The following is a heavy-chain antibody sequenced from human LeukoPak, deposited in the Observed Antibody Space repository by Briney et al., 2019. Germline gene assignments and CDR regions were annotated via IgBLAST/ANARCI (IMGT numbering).Heavy chain of an antibody. J-gene: IGHJ3*02. CDR3: ARDCSSIGCYEPYAFDI. CDR1: GGSISSFY. Sequence: ASEALSLTCTVSGGSISSFYWSWIRQPAGKGLEWIGRIYSSGSTNYNPSLKSRVTMSVDTSKNQFSLKLTSVTAADTAVYYCARDCSSIGCYEPYAFDIWGQGTRVTVSS. D-gene: IGHD2-2*01. V-gene: IGHV4-4*07. CDR2: IYSSGST.